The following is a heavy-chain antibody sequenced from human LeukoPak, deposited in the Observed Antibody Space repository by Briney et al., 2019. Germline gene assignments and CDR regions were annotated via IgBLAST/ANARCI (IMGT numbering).Heavy chain of an antibody. V-gene: IGHV4-39*01. J-gene: IGHJ5*02. CDR2: IYYSGST. D-gene: IGHD6-19*01. Sequence: PSETLSLTCTVSGGSISSSSYYWGWIRQPPGKGLEWIGSIYYSGSTYYNPSLKSRVTISVDTSKNQLSLKLSSVTAADTAVYYCARHEGDSSGWYAGWFDPWGQGTLVTVSS. CDR1: GGSISSSSYY. CDR3: ARHEGDSSGWYAGWFDP.